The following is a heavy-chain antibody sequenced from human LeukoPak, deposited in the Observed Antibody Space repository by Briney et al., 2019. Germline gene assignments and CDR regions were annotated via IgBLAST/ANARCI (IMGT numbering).Heavy chain of an antibody. D-gene: IGHD2-15*01. CDR3: ARARIVVVVAAKYNWFDP. J-gene: IGHJ5*02. CDR1: GGSIGSSSYH. CDR2: IYYSGST. Sequence: SETLSLTCTVSGGSIGSSSYHWGWMRQHPGKGLEWMGSIYYSGSTYYNPSLKSRVTISVDTSKNQFSLKLSSVTAADTAVYYCARARIVVVVAAKYNWFDPWGQGTLVTVSS. V-gene: IGHV4-39*07.